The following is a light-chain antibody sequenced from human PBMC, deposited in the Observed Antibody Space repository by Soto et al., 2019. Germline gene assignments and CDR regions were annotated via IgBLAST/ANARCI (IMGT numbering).Light chain of an antibody. V-gene: IGLV2-14*03. CDR1: SSDIGAYNL. CDR3: TSWTTSTTMI. Sequence: QSALTQPASVSGSPGQSITISCTGTSSDIGAYNLVSWYQQHPGKAPTLMLYDVNIRPSGVSNRFSGSKSGNTASLTISGLQAEDEADYYCTSWTTSTTMIFGGGTKVTVL. CDR2: DVN. J-gene: IGLJ2*01.